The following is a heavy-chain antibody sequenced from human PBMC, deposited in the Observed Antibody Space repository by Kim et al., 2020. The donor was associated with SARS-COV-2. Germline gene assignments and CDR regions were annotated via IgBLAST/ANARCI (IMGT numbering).Heavy chain of an antibody. Sequence: AESVNGRFTSSRDNPKNALYLQMNSRRAEDTAVYYCAKSSGGSCYSSLDYWGQGSPVTVSS. CDR3: AKSSGGSCYSSLDY. D-gene: IGHD2-15*01. J-gene: IGHJ4*02. V-gene: IGHV3-23*01.